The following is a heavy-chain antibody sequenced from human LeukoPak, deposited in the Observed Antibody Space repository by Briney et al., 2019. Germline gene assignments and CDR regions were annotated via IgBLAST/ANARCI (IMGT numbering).Heavy chain of an antibody. Sequence: SETLSLTCAVYGGSFSGYYWSWIRQPPGKGLEWIGEINHSGSTNYNPSLKSRVTISVDTSKNQFSLKLSSVTAAHTAVYYCARAISSSWYAHYYYYMDVWGKGTTVTVSS. CDR3: ARAISSSWYAHYYYYMDV. D-gene: IGHD6-13*01. CDR1: GGSFSGYY. CDR2: INHSGST. V-gene: IGHV4-34*01. J-gene: IGHJ6*03.